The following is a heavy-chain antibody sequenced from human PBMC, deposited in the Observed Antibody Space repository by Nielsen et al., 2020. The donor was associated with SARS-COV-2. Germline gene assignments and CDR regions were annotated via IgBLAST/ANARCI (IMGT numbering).Heavy chain of an antibody. D-gene: IGHD6-19*01. J-gene: IGHJ4*02. V-gene: IGHV3-23*01. CDR3: AKGGVSDWYSLPFDY. Sequence: GESLKISCAASGFTFSSYSMNWVRQAPGKGLGWVSAISGSGGSTYYADSVKGRFTISRDNSKNTLYLQMNSLRAEDTAVYYCAKGGVSDWYSLPFDYWGQGTLVTVSS. CDR2: ISGSGGST. CDR1: GFTFSSYS.